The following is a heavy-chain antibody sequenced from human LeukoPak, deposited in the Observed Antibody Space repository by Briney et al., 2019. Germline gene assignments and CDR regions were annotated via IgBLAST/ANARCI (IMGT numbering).Heavy chain of an antibody. J-gene: IGHJ4*02. CDR1: GFTFDEYS. CDR2: IDKNAELT. CDR3: AKEARGSSWTGFDS. Sequence: GGSLRLSCAASGFTFDEYSIHWVRQAPGKGLEWVSLIDKNAELTYYADSVEGRFTISRDNNKKSLYLQMNSLRSEDTALYYRAKEARGSSWTGFDSWGQGTLVTVSS. D-gene: IGHD6-13*01. V-gene: IGHV3-43*01.